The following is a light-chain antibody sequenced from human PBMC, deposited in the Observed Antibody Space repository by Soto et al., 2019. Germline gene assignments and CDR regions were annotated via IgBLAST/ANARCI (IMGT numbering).Light chain of an antibody. Sequence: DIQMTQSPSTLSASVGDRVTITCRASQSVTNWLAWYQQKPGKAPNLLIYDASRLQSGIPSRFSGSGSGTEFTPTSSCLKTHDFATYYSTQHISHPFTFGHGTTLAIK. J-gene: IGKJ2*01. CDR1: QSVTNW. CDR2: DAS. V-gene: IGKV1-5*01. CDR3: TQHISHPFT.